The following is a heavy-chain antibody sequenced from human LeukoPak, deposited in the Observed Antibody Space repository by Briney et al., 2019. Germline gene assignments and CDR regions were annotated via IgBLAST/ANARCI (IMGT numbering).Heavy chain of an antibody. J-gene: IGHJ4*02. Sequence: SETLSLTCTVSGGSISRYYWSWIRQSAGKGLEWIGRIYTSGNANYNPSLKSRVTMSVDTSKNQFSLKLSSVTAADAAVYYCARGPYGSSGFPLDYWGQGTLVTVSS. D-gene: IGHD3-22*01. CDR2: IYTSGNA. CDR1: GGSISRYY. CDR3: ARGPYGSSGFPLDY. V-gene: IGHV4-4*07.